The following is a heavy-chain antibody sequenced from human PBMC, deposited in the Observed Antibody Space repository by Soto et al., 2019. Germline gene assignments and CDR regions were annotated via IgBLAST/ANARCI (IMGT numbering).Heavy chain of an antibody. CDR1: GGSISSGGYY. J-gene: IGHJ4*02. D-gene: IGHD3-22*01. V-gene: IGHV4-31*03. CDR3: ARTPVVVVTFDY. Sequence: SETLSLTCTVSGGSISSGGYYWSWIRQHPGKGLEWIGYIYYSGSTYYNPSLKSRVTISVDTSKNQFSLKLSSVTAADTAVYYCARTPVVVVTFDYWGQGTLVTVSS. CDR2: IYYSGST.